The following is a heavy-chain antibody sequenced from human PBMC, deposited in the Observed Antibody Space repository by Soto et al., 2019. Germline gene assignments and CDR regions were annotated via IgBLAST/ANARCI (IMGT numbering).Heavy chain of an antibody. CDR2: IFPGDSDT. V-gene: IGHV5-51*01. J-gene: IGHJ6*02. CDR3: ARQVRYYDSSGDGYYYYGMDV. CDR1: GYNFNNYW. D-gene: IGHD3-22*01. Sequence: GESLKISCKGSGYNFNNYWIGWVRQMPGKGLEWMGIIFPGDSDTKYSPSFQGQVTISADKSISTAYLQWSSLKASDTAMYYCARQVRYYDSSGDGYYYYGMDVWGQGTTVTVSS.